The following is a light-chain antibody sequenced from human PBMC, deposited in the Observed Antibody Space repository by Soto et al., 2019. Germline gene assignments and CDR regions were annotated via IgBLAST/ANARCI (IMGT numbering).Light chain of an antibody. Sequence: EIVMTQSPGTLSVSPGERATLSCSASQSVSSNLAWYQQKPGQAPSLLIYGASTRATGIPARFSGSGSGTEFALTISSLQSEDFAVYYCQQYNNWPRTFGQGTKVEIK. CDR3: QQYNNWPRT. J-gene: IGKJ1*01. V-gene: IGKV3-15*01. CDR2: GAS. CDR1: QSVSSN.